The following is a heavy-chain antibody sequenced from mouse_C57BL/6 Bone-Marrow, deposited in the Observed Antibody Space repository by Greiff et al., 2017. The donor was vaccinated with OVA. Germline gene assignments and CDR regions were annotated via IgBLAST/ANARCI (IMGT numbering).Heavy chain of an antibody. CDR3: ALSTVVATEAY. Sequence: QVQLQQSGAELARPGASVKLSCKASGYTFTSYGISWVKQRTGQGLEWIGEIYPRSGNTYYNEKFKGKATLTADKSSSTAYMELRSLTSEDSAVYFCALSTVVATEAYWGQGTLVTVSA. D-gene: IGHD1-1*01. CDR1: GYTFTSYG. CDR2: IYPRSGNT. J-gene: IGHJ3*01. V-gene: IGHV1-81*01.